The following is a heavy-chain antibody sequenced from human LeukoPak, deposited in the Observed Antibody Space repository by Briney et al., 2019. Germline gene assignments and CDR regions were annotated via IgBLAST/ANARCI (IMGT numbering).Heavy chain of an antibody. V-gene: IGHV3-21*01. Sequence: GGSLRLSCAASGFTFISYSMNWVRQAPGKGLEWVSSISSSSSYIYYADSVKGRFTISIDNAKNSLYLQMNSLRAEDTAVYYCARDHDRYDSSGYPYWGQGTLVTVSS. CDR1: GFTFISYS. J-gene: IGHJ4*02. CDR3: ARDHDRYDSSGYPY. D-gene: IGHD3-22*01. CDR2: ISSSSSYI.